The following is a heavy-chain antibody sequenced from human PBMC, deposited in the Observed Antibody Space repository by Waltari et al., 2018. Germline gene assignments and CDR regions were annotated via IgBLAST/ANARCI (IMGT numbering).Heavy chain of an antibody. CDR1: GGSISSYY. J-gene: IGHJ5*02. D-gene: IGHD4-4*01. CDR2: IYYSEST. CDR3: ARTANKMTKVTTRGWNWFDP. V-gene: IGHV4-59*01. Sequence: QVQLQESGPGLVKPSETLSLTCTVSGGSISSYYWSWIRQPPGKGLEWIGYIYYSESTNDKPNRNGQVTISGDPSKNQFYLKLSAVTAADTAVYYCARTANKMTKVTTRGWNWFDPWGQGTLVTVSS.